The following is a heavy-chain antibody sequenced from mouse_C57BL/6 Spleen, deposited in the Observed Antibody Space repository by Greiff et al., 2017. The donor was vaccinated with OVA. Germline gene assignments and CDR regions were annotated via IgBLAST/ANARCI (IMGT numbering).Heavy chain of an antibody. CDR1: GYTFTSYW. J-gene: IGHJ2*01. CDR3: ARIGLGHLFDY. CDR2: IDPSDSEP. Sequence: QVQLQQPGAELVRPGSSVKLSCKASGYTFTSYWMHWVKQRPIQGLEWIGNIDPSDSEPHYNQKFKDKATLTVDKSSSTAYMQLSSLTSEDSAVYYCARIGLGHLFDYWGQGTTLTVSS. D-gene: IGHD3-3*01. V-gene: IGHV1-52*01.